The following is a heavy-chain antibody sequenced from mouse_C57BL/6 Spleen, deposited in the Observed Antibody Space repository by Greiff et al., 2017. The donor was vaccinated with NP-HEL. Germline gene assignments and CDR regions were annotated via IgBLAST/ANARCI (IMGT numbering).Heavy chain of an antibody. V-gene: IGHV1-69*01. J-gene: IGHJ1*03. Sequence: QVQLQQPGAELVMPGASVKLSCKASGYTFTSYWMHWVKQRPGQGLEWIGEIDPSDSYTNYIQKLKGKSTLTVDKSSSTAYMQLSSLTSEDSAVYYCARWCGYGYFDVWGTGTTVTVSS. CDR3: ARWCGYGYFDV. CDR1: GYTFTSYW. CDR2: IDPSDSYT. D-gene: IGHD1-1*02.